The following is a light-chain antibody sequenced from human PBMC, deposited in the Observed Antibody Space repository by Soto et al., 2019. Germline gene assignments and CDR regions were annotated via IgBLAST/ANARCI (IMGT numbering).Light chain of an antibody. CDR1: QSISSY. CDR3: QQSYSTLWT. V-gene: IGKV1-39*01. Sequence: IRMTPAPPSLSSSVAETVTLDSRASQSISSYLNWYQQKPGKAPKLLIYAASSLQSGVPSRFSGSGSGTDFTLTISSLQPEDFATYYCQQSYSTLWTFGQGTKVDI. J-gene: IGKJ1*01. CDR2: AAS.